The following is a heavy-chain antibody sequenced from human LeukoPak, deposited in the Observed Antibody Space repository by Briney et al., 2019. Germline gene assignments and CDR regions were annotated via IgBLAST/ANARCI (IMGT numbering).Heavy chain of an antibody. CDR1: GYSISSGYY. D-gene: IGHD3-10*01. J-gene: IGHJ4*02. V-gene: IGHV4-38-2*02. Sequence: SETLSLTCTVSGYSISSGYYWGWIRQPPGKGLEWIGSIYHSGSTYYNPSLKSRVTISVDTSKNKFSLKLSSVTAADTAVYYCARDPFITMVRGVIIDYWGQGTLVTVSS. CDR3: ARDPFITMVRGVIIDY. CDR2: IYHSGST.